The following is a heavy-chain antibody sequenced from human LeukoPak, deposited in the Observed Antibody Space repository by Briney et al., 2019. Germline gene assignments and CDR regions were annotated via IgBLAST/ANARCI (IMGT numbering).Heavy chain of an antibody. D-gene: IGHD5-12*01. CDR1: GDSVSSNSAA. CDR3: ARDFSGYYGTAAYTYFDY. CDR2: TYHRSKWYN. V-gene: IGHV6-1*01. Sequence: SQTLSLTCAISGDSVSSNSAAWNWIRQSPSRGLEWLGRTYHRSKWYNDYAVSVKSRITINPDTSKNQFSLQLNSVTPEDTAVYYCARDFSGYYGTAAYTYFDYWGQGTLVTVSS. J-gene: IGHJ4*02.